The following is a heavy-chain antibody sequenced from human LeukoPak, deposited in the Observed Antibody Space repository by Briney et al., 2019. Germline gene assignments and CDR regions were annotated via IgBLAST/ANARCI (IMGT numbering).Heavy chain of an antibody. CDR2: ISYEGRNK. CDR1: GFTFSSYG. Sequence: GGSLRLSCAASGFTFSSYGMHWVRQAPGKGLEWVAVISYEGRNKYYADSAKGRFTISRDNSKNTLYLQMNSLRAEDAAVYYCAKDLRDGYNVFDYWGQGTLVTVSS. J-gene: IGHJ4*02. D-gene: IGHD5-24*01. CDR3: AKDLRDGYNVFDY. V-gene: IGHV3-30*18.